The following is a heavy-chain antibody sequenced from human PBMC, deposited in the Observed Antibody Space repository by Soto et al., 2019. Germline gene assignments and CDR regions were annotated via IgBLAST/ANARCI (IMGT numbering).Heavy chain of an antibody. CDR3: ARGKQCSSTNCYVSGDP. J-gene: IGHJ5*02. CDR2: MNPNSGNT. V-gene: IGHV1-8*01. Sequence: GASVKVSCKASGYTFTSYYINWVRHATGQGLEWMGWMNPNSGNTDYVQKFQGRVTMTRDTSISTAYMELNSLTSEDTAVYYCARGKQCSSTNCYVSGDPWGQGTLVTVSS. D-gene: IGHD2-2*01. CDR1: GYTFTSYY.